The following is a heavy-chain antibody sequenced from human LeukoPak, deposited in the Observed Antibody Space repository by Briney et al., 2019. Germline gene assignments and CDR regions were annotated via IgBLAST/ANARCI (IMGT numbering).Heavy chain of an antibody. CDR3: ARARSGAVARNYNWFDP. CDR2: IST. J-gene: IGHJ5*02. Sequence: ASVKVSCKASGGTFSSYAISWVRQAPGQGLEWMGWISTYAQNLQGRVTMTTDTSTSTAYMELRSLTSDDTAVYYCARARSGAVARNYNWFDPWGQGTLVTVSS. V-gene: IGHV1-18*01. D-gene: IGHD6-19*01. CDR1: GGTFSSYA.